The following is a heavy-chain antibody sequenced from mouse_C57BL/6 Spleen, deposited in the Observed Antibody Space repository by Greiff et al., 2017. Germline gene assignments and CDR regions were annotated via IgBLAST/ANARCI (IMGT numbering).Heavy chain of an antibody. Sequence: EVKLMESGGGLVKPGGSLKLSCAASGFTFSSYAMSWVRQTPEKRLEWVATISDGGSYTYYPDNVKGRFTISRDNAKNNPYLQMSHLKSEDTAMYYCARESTTVVDWYFDVWGTGTTVTVSA. CDR2: ISDGGSYT. CDR3: ARESTTVVDWYFDV. V-gene: IGHV5-4*01. CDR1: GFTFSSYA. D-gene: IGHD1-1*01. J-gene: IGHJ1*03.